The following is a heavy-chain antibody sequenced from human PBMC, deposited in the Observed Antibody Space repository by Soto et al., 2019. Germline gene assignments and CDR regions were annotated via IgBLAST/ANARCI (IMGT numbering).Heavy chain of an antibody. V-gene: IGHV4-39*01. CDR2: IYYSGST. J-gene: IGHJ5*02. D-gene: IGHD1-26*01. CDR1: GGSISSSSYY. CDR3: ARRSVVGATNWFDP. Sequence: QLQLQESGPGLVKPSETLSLTCTVSGGSISSSSYYWGWIRQPPGKGLEWIGSIYYSGSTYYNPSLKSRVTISVDTSKNQFSLKLSSVTAADTAVYYCARRSVVGATNWFDPWGQGTLVTVSS.